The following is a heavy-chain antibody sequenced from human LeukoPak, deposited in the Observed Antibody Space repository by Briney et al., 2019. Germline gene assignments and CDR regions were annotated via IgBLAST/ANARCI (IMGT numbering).Heavy chain of an antibody. CDR3: ARDTGTVQWWFDP. Sequence: ASVTVSCKASGYTFTSYYMHWVRQAPGQGLEWMGIINPSGGSTSYAQKFQGRVTMTRDTSTSTVYMELSSLRSEDTAVYYCARDTGTVQWWFDPWGQGTLVTVSS. D-gene: IGHD1-26*01. J-gene: IGHJ5*02. CDR2: INPSGGST. CDR1: GYTFTSYY. V-gene: IGHV1-46*01.